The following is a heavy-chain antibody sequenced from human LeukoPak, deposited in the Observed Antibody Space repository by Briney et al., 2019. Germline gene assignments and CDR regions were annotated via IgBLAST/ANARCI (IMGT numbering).Heavy chain of an antibody. Sequence: GGSLRLSCAASGFTVRNAMSWVRQAPGKGLEWVSDISGNGDSTYYADSVKGRFTISRDNSKNTLYLQMHNLRVDDTAMYYCAVVAGRFPPDYWGQGTLVTVSS. CDR2: ISGNGDST. CDR1: GFTVRNA. D-gene: IGHD6-19*01. V-gene: IGHV3-23*01. CDR3: AVVAGRFPPDY. J-gene: IGHJ4*02.